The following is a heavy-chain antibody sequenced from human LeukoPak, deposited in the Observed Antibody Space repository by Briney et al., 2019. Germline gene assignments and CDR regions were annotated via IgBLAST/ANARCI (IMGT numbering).Heavy chain of an antibody. D-gene: IGHD6-13*01. CDR1: GFTFSDYY. V-gene: IGHV3-11*04. CDR3: AKDTAIKAGIAAAGTSRQNWFDP. CDR2: ISSSGSTI. J-gene: IGHJ5*02. Sequence: PGGSLRLSCAASGFTFSDYYMSWIRQAPGKGLEWVSYISSSGSTIYYADSVKGRFTISRDNAKNSLYLQMNSLRAEDTAVYYCAKDTAIKAGIAAAGTSRQNWFDPWGQGTLVTVSS.